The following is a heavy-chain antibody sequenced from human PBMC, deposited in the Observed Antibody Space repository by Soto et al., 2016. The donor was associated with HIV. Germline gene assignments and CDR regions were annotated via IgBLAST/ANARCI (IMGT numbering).Heavy chain of an antibody. CDR1: GFTFDDYT. D-gene: IGHD6-19*01. V-gene: IGHV3-43*01. J-gene: IGHJ4*03. CDR2: ISWDGGST. CDR3: AKDMDVSSGWGYDY. Sequence: EVQLVESGGVVVQPGGSLRLSCAASGFTFDDYTMHWVRQAPGKGLEWVSLISWDGGSTYYADSVKGRFTISRDNSKNSLYLQMNSLRTEDTALYYCAKDMDVSSGWGYDYVGPGTLVTVSS.